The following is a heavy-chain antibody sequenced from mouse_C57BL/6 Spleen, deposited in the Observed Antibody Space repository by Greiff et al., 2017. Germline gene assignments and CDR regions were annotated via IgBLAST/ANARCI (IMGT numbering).Heavy chain of an antibody. J-gene: IGHJ3*01. CDR2: INPNNGGT. CDR1: GYTFTDYY. D-gene: IGHD2-3*01. Sequence: EVQLQQSGPELVKPGASVKISCKASGYTFTDYYMNWVKQSHGKSLEWIGDINPNNGGTSYNQKFKGKATLTVDKSSSTAYMELRSLTSEDSAVYYCACYDGYYLFAYWGQGTLVTVSA. V-gene: IGHV1-26*01. CDR3: ACYDGYYLFAY.